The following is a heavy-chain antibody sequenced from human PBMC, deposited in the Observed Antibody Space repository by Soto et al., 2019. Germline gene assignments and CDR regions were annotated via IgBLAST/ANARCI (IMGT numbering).Heavy chain of an antibody. J-gene: IGHJ4*02. D-gene: IGHD3-10*01. CDR3: GRLSRMVRGVIIPRGLDY. V-gene: IGHV4-31*03. Sequence: QVQLQESGPGLVKPSQTLSLTCTVSGGSISSGGYYWSWIRQHPGKGLEWIGYIYYSGSTYYNPSLKSRVTISVDTSKNQFSLKLSSGTAADTAVYYWGRLSRMVRGVIIPRGLDYWGQGTLVTVSS. CDR1: GGSISSGGYY. CDR2: IYYSGST.